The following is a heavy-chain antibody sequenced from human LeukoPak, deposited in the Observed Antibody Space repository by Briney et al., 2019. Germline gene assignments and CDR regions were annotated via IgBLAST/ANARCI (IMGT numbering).Heavy chain of an antibody. D-gene: IGHD3-10*01. CDR1: GGTFSSYA. Sequence: GASVKVSCKAFGGTFSSYAISWVRQATGQGLEWMGWMNPNSGNTGYAQKFQGRVTITRNTSISTAYMELSSLRSEDTAVYYCARTITMVRGVIIGNWFDPWGQGTLVTVSS. CDR3: ARTITMVRGVIIGNWFDP. J-gene: IGHJ5*02. V-gene: IGHV1-8*03. CDR2: MNPNSGNT.